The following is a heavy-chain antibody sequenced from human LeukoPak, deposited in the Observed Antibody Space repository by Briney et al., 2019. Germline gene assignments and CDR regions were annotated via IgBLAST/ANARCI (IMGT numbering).Heavy chain of an antibody. J-gene: IGHJ5*01. D-gene: IGHD6-19*01. CDR1: GFTFDDYA. Sequence: PGGSLRLSCAASGFTFDDYAMHWVRQAPGKGLEWVSGISWNSGSIGYADSVKGRFTISRDNAKNSLYLQMNSLRAEDTAVYYCARGMTVAANWFDSWGQGTLVTVSS. CDR2: ISWNSGSI. CDR3: ARGMTVAANWFDS. V-gene: IGHV3-9*01.